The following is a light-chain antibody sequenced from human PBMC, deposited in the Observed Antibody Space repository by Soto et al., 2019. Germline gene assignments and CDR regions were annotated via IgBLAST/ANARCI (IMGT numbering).Light chain of an antibody. CDR1: QSISSW. Sequence: DILMTQSPSTLSASVGDRVTITCRASQSISSWLAWYRQKPGKAPKLLIYKASSLESGVPSRFSGSGSGTEFTLTISSLQPDDFATYYCQQYNSYPFTFGPGTKVDIK. J-gene: IGKJ3*01. V-gene: IGKV1-5*03. CDR3: QQYNSYPFT. CDR2: KAS.